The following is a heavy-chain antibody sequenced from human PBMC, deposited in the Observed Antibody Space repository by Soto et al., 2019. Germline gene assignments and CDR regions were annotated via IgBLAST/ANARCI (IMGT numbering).Heavy chain of an antibody. CDR2: IIHTFGST. D-gene: IGHD3-22*01. J-gene: IGHJ3*02. V-gene: IGHV1-69*13. Sequence: SAKFSCKASGATFNNDGISWVRKAPGQGLEWMGGIIHTFGSTKYAQKFQGRVTITEDESTRTAYMELRSLRSEDTAMYYCARGRLIYYYDSSGYYYDVDIWG. CDR3: ARGRLIYYYDSSGYYYDVDI. CDR1: GATFNNDG.